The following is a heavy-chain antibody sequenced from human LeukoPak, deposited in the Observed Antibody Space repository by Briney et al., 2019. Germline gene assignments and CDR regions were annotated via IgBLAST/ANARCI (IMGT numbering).Heavy chain of an antibody. CDR3: AGDGYNLYD. J-gene: IGHJ4*02. CDR2: INHSGST. Sequence: SETLSLTCAVYGGSFSGYYWSWIRQPPGKGLEWIGEINHSGSTNYNPSLKSRVTISVDTSKNQFSLKLSSVTAADTAVYYCAGDGYNLYDWGQGTLVTVSS. V-gene: IGHV4-34*01. CDR1: GGSFSGYY. D-gene: IGHD5-24*01.